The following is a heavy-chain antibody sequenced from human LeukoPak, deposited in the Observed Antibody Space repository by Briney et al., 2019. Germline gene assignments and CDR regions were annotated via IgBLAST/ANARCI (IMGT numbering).Heavy chain of an antibody. J-gene: IGHJ4*02. V-gene: IGHV3-23*01. CDR3: ASPGVQLWSSLDY. D-gene: IGHD5-18*01. CDR2: ISGSGGST. CDR1: GFTFSSYA. Sequence: GGSLRLSCAASGFTFSSYAVSWARQAPGKGLEWVSAISGSGGSTYYADSVKGRFTISRDNSKNTLYLQMNSLRAEDTAVYYCASPGVQLWSSLDYWGQGTLVTVSS.